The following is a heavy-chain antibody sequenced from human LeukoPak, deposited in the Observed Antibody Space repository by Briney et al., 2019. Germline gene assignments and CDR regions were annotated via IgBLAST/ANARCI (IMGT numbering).Heavy chain of an antibody. D-gene: IGHD6-19*01. CDR2: INPNSGGT. J-gene: IGHJ4*02. V-gene: IGHV1-2*02. CDR1: GYTFTGYY. Sequence: ASVKVSCKASGYTFTGYYMHWVRRAPGQGLEWMGWINPNSGGTNYAQKFQGRVTMTRDTSISTAYMELSRLRSDDTAVYYCARDPEQWLVFPDYWGQGTLVTVSS. CDR3: ARDPEQWLVFPDY.